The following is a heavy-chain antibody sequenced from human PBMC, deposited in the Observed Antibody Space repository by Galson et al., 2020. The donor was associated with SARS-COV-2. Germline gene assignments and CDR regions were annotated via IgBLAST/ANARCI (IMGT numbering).Heavy chain of an antibody. V-gene: IGHV4-34*01. CDR1: GGSFSGYY. Sequence: SETLSLTCAVYGGSFSGYYWSWIRQPPGKGLEWIGEINHSGSTNYNPSLKSRVTISVDTSKNQFSLKLSSVTAADTAVYYCAREDGSGYPDYYYYYGMDVWGQGTTVTVSS. J-gene: IGHJ6*02. D-gene: IGHD3-10*01. CDR3: AREDGSGYPDYYYYYGMDV. CDR2: INHSGST.